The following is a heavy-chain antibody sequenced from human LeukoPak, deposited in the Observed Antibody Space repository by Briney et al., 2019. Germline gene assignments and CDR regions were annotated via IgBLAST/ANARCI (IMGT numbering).Heavy chain of an antibody. CDR1: GLTFSRYA. CDR3: AKDTGPDFWSGYTADY. CDR2: ISESGSGT. D-gene: IGHD3-3*01. J-gene: IGHJ4*02. V-gene: IGHV3-23*01. Sequence: GGSLRLSCAVSGLTFSRYAMSWVRQAPGKGLEWVSAISESGSGTYYADSVKGRFTISRDNSKNTLYLQMNSLRAEDTAVYYCAKDTGPDFWSGYTADYWGQGTLVTVSS.